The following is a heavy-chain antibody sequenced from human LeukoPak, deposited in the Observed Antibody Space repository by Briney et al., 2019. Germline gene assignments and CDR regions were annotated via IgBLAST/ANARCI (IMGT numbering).Heavy chain of an antibody. V-gene: IGHV1-18*01. CDR3: ARGKWGVYDSSGYYYREFDY. CDR1: GYTFTSYG. Sequence: ASVNVSFTASGYTFTSYGISWVRQPPGQGLEWMGWISAYNGNTNYAQKLKGRVTMTTDTSTSTAYMELRSLRSDDTAVYYCARGKWGVYDSSGYYYREFDYWGQGTLVTVSS. D-gene: IGHD3-22*01. CDR2: ISAYNGNT. J-gene: IGHJ4*02.